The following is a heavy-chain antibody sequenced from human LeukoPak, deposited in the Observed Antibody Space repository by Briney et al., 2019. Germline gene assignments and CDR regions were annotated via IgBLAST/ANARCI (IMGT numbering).Heavy chain of an antibody. J-gene: IGHJ4*02. CDR3: ASFAPSIFGVVIAYFDY. Sequence: SETLSLTCTVSGGSVSSGSYYWSWIRQPPGKGLEWIGYIYYSGSTNYNPSLKSRVTISVDTSKNQFSLKLSSVTAADTAEYYCASFAPSIFGVVIAYFDYWGQGTLVTVSS. CDR2: IYYSGST. CDR1: GGSVSSGSYY. V-gene: IGHV4-61*01. D-gene: IGHD3-3*01.